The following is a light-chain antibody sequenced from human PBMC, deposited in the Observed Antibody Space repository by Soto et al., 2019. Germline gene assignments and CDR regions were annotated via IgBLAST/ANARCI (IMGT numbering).Light chain of an antibody. CDR1: QSVSSSY. J-gene: IGKJ3*01. CDR3: QQYGSSLFT. Sequence: EIVLTQSPGTLSLSPGERATLSCRASQSVSSSYLAWYQQKPGQAPRLLNYGASSRATGIPDRFSGSGSGTDFTLTISRLEPEDFLVYYCQQYGSSLFTFGPGTKVDIK. V-gene: IGKV3-20*01. CDR2: GAS.